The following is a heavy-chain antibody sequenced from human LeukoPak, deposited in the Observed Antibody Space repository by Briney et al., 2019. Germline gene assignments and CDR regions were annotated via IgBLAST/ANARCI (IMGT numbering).Heavy chain of an antibody. J-gene: IGHJ3*01. CDR2: ISGSGTTT. CDR1: GLTFSNYA. V-gene: IGHV3-23*01. Sequence: GGSLRLSCVASGLTFSNYAMTWVRQAPGEGLEWVSGISGSGTTTFYAESVKGRFTISRDNSKNTLSLQMNSLRAEDTAIYHCAKLSVGTTMLGAFDLWGQGTMVTVSS. CDR3: AKLSVGTTMLGAFDL. D-gene: IGHD1-26*01.